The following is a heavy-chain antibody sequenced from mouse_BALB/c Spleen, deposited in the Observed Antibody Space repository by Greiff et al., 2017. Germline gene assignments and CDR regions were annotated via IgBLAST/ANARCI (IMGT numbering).Heavy chain of an antibody. CDR2: INPYNGDT. CDR1: GYSFTGYF. D-gene: IGHD2-4*01. V-gene: IGHV1-20*02. J-gene: IGHJ2*01. CDR3: ARSDDYDY. Sequence: EVMLVESGPELVKPGASVKISCKASGYSFTGYFMNWVMQSHGKSLEWIGRINPYNGDTFYNQKFKGKATLTVDKSSSTAHMELRSLASEDSAVYYCARSDDYDYWGQGTTLTVSS.